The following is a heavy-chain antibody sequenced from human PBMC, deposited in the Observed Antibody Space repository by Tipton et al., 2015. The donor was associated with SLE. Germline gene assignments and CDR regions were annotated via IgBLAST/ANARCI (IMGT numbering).Heavy chain of an antibody. CDR3: ATDGCSSTSCSAKYYYGMEV. Sequence: SLRLSCAASGFTFSSYTMTWVRQAPGKGLEWVSGITGGGDRTYYADSVKGRFTISRDNSMNTLYLQINSLRAEDTAVYYCATDGCSSTSCSAKYYYGMEVWGQGTTVTVSS. V-gene: IGHV3-23*01. CDR2: ITGGGDRT. J-gene: IGHJ6*02. CDR1: GFTFSSYT. D-gene: IGHD2-2*01.